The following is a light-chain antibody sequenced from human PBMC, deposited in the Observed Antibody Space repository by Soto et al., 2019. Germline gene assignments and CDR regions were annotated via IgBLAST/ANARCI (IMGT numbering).Light chain of an antibody. CDR2: GAS. J-gene: IGKJ4*01. V-gene: IGKV3-15*01. Sequence: EIVMTQSPATLSVSPGERATLSCRASQSVSSNLAWYQQKPGQAPRLLIYGASTRATGIPARFSGSGSGTECTLTISSRQSEDFAVYYCQQYNNWPPLTFGGGTKVAIK. CDR1: QSVSSN. CDR3: QQYNNWPPLT.